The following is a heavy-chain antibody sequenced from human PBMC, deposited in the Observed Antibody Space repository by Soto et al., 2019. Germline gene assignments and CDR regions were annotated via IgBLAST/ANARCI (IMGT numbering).Heavy chain of an antibody. Sequence: GGSLRLSCAASVFTFSSYWMSWVRQAPGKGLEWVANIKQDGSEKYYVDSVKGRFTISRDNAKNSLYLQMNSLRAEDTAVYYCARENIAVALDYWGQGTLVTVS. V-gene: IGHV3-7*03. CDR3: ARENIAVALDY. J-gene: IGHJ4*02. D-gene: IGHD6-19*01. CDR1: VFTFSSYW. CDR2: IKQDGSEK.